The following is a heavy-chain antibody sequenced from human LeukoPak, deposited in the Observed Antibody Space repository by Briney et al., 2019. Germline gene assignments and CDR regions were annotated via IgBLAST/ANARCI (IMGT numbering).Heavy chain of an antibody. D-gene: IGHD3-16*02. CDR2: INHSGST. Sequence: SETLSLTCTVSGGSISSSSYYWGWIRQPPGKGLEWIGEINHSGSTNYNPSLKSRVTISVDTSKNQFSLKLSSVTAADTAVYYCARRLADYVWGSYRYPFDYWGQGTLVTVSS. CDR1: GGSISSSSYY. CDR3: ARRLADYVWGSYRYPFDY. V-gene: IGHV4-39*07. J-gene: IGHJ4*02.